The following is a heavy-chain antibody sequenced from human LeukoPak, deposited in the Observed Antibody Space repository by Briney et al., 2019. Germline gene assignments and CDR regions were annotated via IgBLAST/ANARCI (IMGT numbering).Heavy chain of an antibody. CDR3: ARRAAAGYYWYFDL. CDR1: GGTFSSYA. J-gene: IGHJ2*01. Sequence: ASVKVSCKASGGTFSSYAISWVRQAPGQGLDWMGWINPNSGDTGSARRFQGRVTMTMDTSSSTAYMELSTLTSDDTAVYYCARRAAAGYYWYFDLWGRGTLVTVSS. CDR2: INPNSGDT. D-gene: IGHD6-13*01. V-gene: IGHV1-2*02.